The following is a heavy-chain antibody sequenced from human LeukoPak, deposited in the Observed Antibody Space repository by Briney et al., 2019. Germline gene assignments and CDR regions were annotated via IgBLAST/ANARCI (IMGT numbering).Heavy chain of an antibody. D-gene: IGHD2-2*01. Sequence: NSSETLSLTCAVYGGSFSGYYWSWIRQPPGKGLEWIGEINHSGSTNYNPSLRSRVTISVDTSKNQFSLKLSSVTAADTAVYYCARGGFNIVVVPAAIYFDYWGQGTLVTVSS. CDR3: ARGGFNIVVVPAAIYFDY. J-gene: IGHJ4*02. CDR1: GGSFSGYY. V-gene: IGHV4-34*01. CDR2: INHSGST.